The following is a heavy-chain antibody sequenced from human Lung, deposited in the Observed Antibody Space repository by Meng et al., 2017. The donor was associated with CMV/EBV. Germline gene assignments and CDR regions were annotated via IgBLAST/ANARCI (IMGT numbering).Heavy chain of an antibody. CDR3: ASFTRQLQVVGAIYWYADL. J-gene: IGHJ2*01. V-gene: IGHV3-66*02. CDR2: TFRAGNT. CDR1: GFSVTTND. Sequence: GESLKISCAASGFSVTTNDINWVRQAPGKGLEWVSITFRAGNTYYTDSVKGRFTVSRDNSKNTLYLQMDSLRVEDTAVYYCASFTRQLQVVGAIYWYADLCGRGTLVTVSS. D-gene: IGHD2-15*01.